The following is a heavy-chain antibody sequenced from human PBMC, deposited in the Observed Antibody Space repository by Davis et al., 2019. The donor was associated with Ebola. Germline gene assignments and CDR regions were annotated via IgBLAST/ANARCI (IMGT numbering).Heavy chain of an antibody. J-gene: IGHJ4*02. Sequence: GEFLKISCAASGFTFTSHWLGWVRQPPGKGLEWVAIISQDGSARNYVDSLKGRFTISRDNAQNSVYLQMDSLRAEDTAVYYCARALMDGSSVLGYWGQGTLITVSS. V-gene: IGHV3-7*01. D-gene: IGHD2-15*01. CDR3: ARALMDGSSVLGY. CDR2: ISQDGSAR. CDR1: GFTFTSHW.